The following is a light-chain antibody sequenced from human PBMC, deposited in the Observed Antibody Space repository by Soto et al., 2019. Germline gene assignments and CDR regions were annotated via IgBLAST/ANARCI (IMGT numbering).Light chain of an antibody. V-gene: IGKV3-11*01. CDR3: QQRSNWPPIP. J-gene: IGKJ5*01. CDR1: QSVSSS. CDR2: DAS. Sequence: EIGIRQSPATVSVSPGDTATLSCRVSQSVSSSLAWYQQKPGQAPRLLIYDASNRATGIPARFSGSGSGTDFTLTISSLEPEDFAVYYCQQRSNWPPIPFGQGTRLEIK.